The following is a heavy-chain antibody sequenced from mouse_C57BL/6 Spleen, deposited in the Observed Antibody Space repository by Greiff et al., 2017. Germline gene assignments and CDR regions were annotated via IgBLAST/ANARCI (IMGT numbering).Heavy chain of an antibody. D-gene: IGHD2-5*01. V-gene: IGHV5-6*02. CDR3: ARQGDSNHYLYD. CDR2: ISSGGSYT. CDR1: GFTFSSYG. Sequence: DVMLVESGGDLVKPGGSLKLSCAASGFTFSSYGMSWVRQTPDKRLEWVATISSGGSYTYYPDSVKGRVTISRDKAKNTLYLQMSSLKSEDTAMYYCARQGDSNHYLYDWGQGTTVTVSS. J-gene: IGHJ2*01.